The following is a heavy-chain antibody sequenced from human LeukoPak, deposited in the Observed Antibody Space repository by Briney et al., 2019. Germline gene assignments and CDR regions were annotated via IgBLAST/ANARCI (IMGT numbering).Heavy chain of an antibody. CDR3: ARSYSGSYFGRYYYMDV. V-gene: IGHV4-59*01. CDR2: IYYSGTT. J-gene: IGHJ6*03. CDR1: AGSISSYY. D-gene: IGHD1-26*01. Sequence: SETLSLTCTVAAGSISSYYWSWIRQPPGKGLEWIGYIYYSGTTNYNPSLKSRVTISVDTSKNQFSLKLSSVTAADTAVYYCARSYSGSYFGRYYYMDVWGKGTTVTVSS.